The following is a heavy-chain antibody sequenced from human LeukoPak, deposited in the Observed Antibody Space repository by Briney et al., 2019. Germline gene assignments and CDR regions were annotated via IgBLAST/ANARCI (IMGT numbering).Heavy chain of an antibody. CDR3: ARVSPSIAAAGRSFDY. Sequence: SETLSLTCTVSGGSISSYYWSWIRQPPGKGLEWIGYMYYRGNTNYDPSLKSRVTISIDTPNNQFSLKLSSVTAADTAVYYCARVSPSIAAAGRSFDYWGQGTLATVSS. J-gene: IGHJ4*02. CDR1: GGSISSYY. V-gene: IGHV4-59*12. CDR2: MYYRGNT. D-gene: IGHD6-13*01.